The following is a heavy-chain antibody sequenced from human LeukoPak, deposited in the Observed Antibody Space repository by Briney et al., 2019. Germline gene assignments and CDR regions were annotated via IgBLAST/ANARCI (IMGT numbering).Heavy chain of an antibody. CDR3: ESGSGSYRTPYYYMDV. Sequence: GGSLRLSCAASGFTVSSNYMSWVRQAPGKGLEWVSVIYSGGSTYYADSVKGRFTISRDNSKNTLYLQMNSLRAEDKAVYYCESGSGSYRTPYYYMDVWGTGTTVTVSS. CDR1: GFTVSSNY. CDR2: IYSGGST. V-gene: IGHV3-53*01. D-gene: IGHD3-10*01. J-gene: IGHJ6*03.